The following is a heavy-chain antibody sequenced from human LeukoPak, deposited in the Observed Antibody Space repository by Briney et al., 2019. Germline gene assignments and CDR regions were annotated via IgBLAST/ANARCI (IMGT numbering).Heavy chain of an antibody. J-gene: IGHJ6*03. V-gene: IGHV1-69*05. CDR2: IIPIFGTA. D-gene: IGHD6-19*01. CDR3: ARAVAGTFYYMDV. Sequence: SVKVSCKASGGTFSSYAIRWVRQAPGQGLEWMGGIIPIFGTANYAQKFQGRVTITTDESTSTAYMELSSLRSEDRAVYYCARAVAGTFYYMDVWGKGATVTVSS. CDR1: GGTFSSYA.